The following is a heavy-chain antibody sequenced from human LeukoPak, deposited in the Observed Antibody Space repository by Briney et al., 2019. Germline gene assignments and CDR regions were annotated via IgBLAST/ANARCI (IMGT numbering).Heavy chain of an antibody. CDR2: ISSSGSTI. Sequence: GGSLRLSCAASGFTFSDYYMSWIRQAPGKGLEWVSYISSSGSTIYYADSVKGRFTISRDNAKNSLYLQMNSLRAEDTAVYYCAKGYCSSSRCDAFDIWGQGTMVTVSS. CDR3: AKGYCSSSRCDAFDI. V-gene: IGHV3-11*01. J-gene: IGHJ3*02. CDR1: GFTFSDYY. D-gene: IGHD2-2*01.